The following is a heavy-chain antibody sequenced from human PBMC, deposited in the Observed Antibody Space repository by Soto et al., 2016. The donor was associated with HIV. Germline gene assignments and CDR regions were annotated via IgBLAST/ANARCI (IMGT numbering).Heavy chain of an antibody. CDR3: ARNVTHGTPTPAVAGTAATKVYXYYNYMTS. Sequence: EVQLLESGGGLVQPGGSLRLSCAASGFTFSNSAMSWVRQAPGKGLEWISFMSGSGGGTFYADSVKGRFAISRDNSKNTLYLQMDSLRVEDTAIYYCARNVTHGTPTPAVAGTAATKVYXYYNYMTSGQRDHGHRLF. CDR1: GFTFSNSA. CDR2: MSGSGGGT. J-gene: IGHJ6*03. V-gene: IGHV3-23*01. D-gene: IGHD6-19*01.